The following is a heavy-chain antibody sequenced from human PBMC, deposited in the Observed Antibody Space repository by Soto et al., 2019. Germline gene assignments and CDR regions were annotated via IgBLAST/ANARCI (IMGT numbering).Heavy chain of an antibody. J-gene: IGHJ4*02. CDR2: ISAHNGNT. Sequence: QVHLVQSGAEVKKPGASVKVSCKGSGYAFTTYGITWVRQAPGQGLEWMGWISAHNGNTNYAQKLQGRVTVARDTSTSTAYMELRSLRSDDTAVYYCARGRYGDYWGQGALVTVSS. CDR1: GYAFTTYG. V-gene: IGHV1-18*01. CDR3: ARGRYGDY. D-gene: IGHD1-1*01.